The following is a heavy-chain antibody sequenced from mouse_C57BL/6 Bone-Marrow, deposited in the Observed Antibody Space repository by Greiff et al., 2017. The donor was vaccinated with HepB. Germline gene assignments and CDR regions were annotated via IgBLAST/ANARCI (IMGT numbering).Heavy chain of an antibody. D-gene: IGHD2-4*01. Sequence: VQLQQSGAELVRPGTSVKMSCKASGYNITNSWLGWAKQRPGHGLEWIGDMYPGGGYPNYNEKFKGKATMTAAKSSRTSDMQFSSLTSADSSIYFCARWNYDGRFPFAYWGQGTLVTVSA. CDR3: ARWNYDGRFPFAY. CDR2: MYPGGGYP. CDR1: GYNITNSW. V-gene: IGHV1-63*01. J-gene: IGHJ3*01.